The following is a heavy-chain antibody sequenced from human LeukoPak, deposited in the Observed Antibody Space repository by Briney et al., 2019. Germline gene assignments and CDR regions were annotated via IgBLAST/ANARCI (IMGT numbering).Heavy chain of an antibody. J-gene: IGHJ4*02. CDR1: GFTFSDYY. D-gene: IGHD5-18*01. V-gene: IGHV3-11*06. CDR3: ARYPIRGYSYGPSLDY. CDR2: ISSSSSYT. Sequence: GGSLRLSCAASGFTFSDYYMSWIRQAPGKGLEWVSYISSSSSYTNYADSVKGRFTISRDNAKNSLYLQMNSLRAEDTAVYYCARYPIRGYSYGPSLDYWCQGTLVTVSS.